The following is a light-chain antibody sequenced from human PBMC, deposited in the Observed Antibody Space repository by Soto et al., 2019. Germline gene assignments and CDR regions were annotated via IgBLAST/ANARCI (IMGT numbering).Light chain of an antibody. Sequence: QSVLTQPASVSGSPGQSITISCTGTSSDIGSYNLVSWYQHHPGKAPKLMIYEVSKRPSGVSNRFSGSKSGNTASLTISGLQAEDEADYYCCSYAGSVLFGGGTKLTVL. CDR1: SSDIGSYNL. CDR3: CSYAGSVL. CDR2: EVS. V-gene: IGLV2-23*02. J-gene: IGLJ2*01.